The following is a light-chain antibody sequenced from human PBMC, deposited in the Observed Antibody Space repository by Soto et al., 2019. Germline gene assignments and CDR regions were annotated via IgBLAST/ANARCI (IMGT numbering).Light chain of an antibody. CDR3: QQRSNWPPV. J-gene: IGKJ4*01. V-gene: IGKV3-11*01. Sequence: EIVLTQSPATLSLSPGERATLSCRASQSVSSYLAWYQQKPGQAPRLLIYDASNRATGIPARFSGSGSGTDFTLTISSLEPEDFAVYSCQQRSNWPPVFGGGTKVEIK. CDR2: DAS. CDR1: QSVSSY.